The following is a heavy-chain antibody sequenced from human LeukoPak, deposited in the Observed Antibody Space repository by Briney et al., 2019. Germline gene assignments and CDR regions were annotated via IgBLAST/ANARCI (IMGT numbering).Heavy chain of an antibody. J-gene: IGHJ3*02. V-gene: IGHV7-4-1*02. CDR2: INTNTGNP. D-gene: IGHD1-26*01. CDR3: AKDRLSGSYCDGASDI. Sequence: ASVKVSCKASGYTFTSYAMNWVRQAPGQGLEWMGWINTNTGNPTYAQGFTGRFVFSLDTSVSTAYLQISSLKAEDTAVYYCAKDRLSGSYCDGASDIWGQGTMVTVSS. CDR1: GYTFTSYA.